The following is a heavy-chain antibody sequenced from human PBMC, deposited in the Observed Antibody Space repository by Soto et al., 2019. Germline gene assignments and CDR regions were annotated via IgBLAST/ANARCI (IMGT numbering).Heavy chain of an antibody. CDR3: AKDQASGQGSFDS. J-gene: IGHJ4*02. CDR1: GFTFNIYG. V-gene: IGHV3-30*18. CDR2: ISYDGSNQ. Sequence: VKLVESGGGVVQPGGSLRLSCAASGFTFNIYGMHWVRQAPDKGLEWVALISYDGSNQYYADSVKGRFTISRDNSENTLFLQMTSLRADDTAVYYCAKDQASGQGSFDSWGQGTLVTVSS.